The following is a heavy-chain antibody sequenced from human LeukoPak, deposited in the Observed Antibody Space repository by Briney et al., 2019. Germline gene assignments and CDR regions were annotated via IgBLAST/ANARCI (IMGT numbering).Heavy chain of an antibody. J-gene: IGHJ4*02. CDR2: VSGSGGST. D-gene: IGHD5-24*01. CDR1: GFTFSNAW. V-gene: IGHV3-23*01. Sequence: GGSLRLSCAASGFTFSNAWMNWVRQAPGKGLEWVSVVSGSGGSTNYADSVKGRFTISRDNSKNTLYLQMNSLRAEDTAIYYCAKAIRDGYSNFDYWGQGTLVTVSS. CDR3: AKAIRDGYSNFDY.